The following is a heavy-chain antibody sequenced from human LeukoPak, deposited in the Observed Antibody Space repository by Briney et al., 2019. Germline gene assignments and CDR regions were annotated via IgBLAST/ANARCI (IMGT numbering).Heavy chain of an antibody. D-gene: IGHD2-2*01. V-gene: IGHV3-23*01. CDR2: ISGSGGST. J-gene: IGHJ4*02. CDR1: GFTFSSYA. CDR3: AKVNLGYCSSTSCLGFDY. Sequence: PGGSLRLSCAASGFTFSSYATSWVRQAPGKGLEWVSAISGSGGSTYYADSVKGRFTISGDNSKNTLYLQMNSLRAEDTAVYYCAKVNLGYCSSTSCLGFDYWGQGTLVTVSS.